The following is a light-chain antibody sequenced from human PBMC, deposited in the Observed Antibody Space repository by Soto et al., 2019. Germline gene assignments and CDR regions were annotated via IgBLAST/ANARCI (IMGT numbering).Light chain of an antibody. CDR1: QSVSIH. Sequence: ETVMTQSPGTLSVSLGERATLSCRASQSVSIHLAWYQQKPGQAPRLLIYDTSTRATGIPARFSGSGSGTEFTLTISSLQSEDFAVYYCQQYSNWPPITFGQGTKVDIK. V-gene: IGKV3-15*01. CDR2: DTS. CDR3: QQYSNWPPIT. J-gene: IGKJ1*01.